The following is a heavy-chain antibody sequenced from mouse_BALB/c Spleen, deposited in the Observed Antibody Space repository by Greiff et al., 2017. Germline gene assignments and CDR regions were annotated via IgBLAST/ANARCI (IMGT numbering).Heavy chain of an antibody. CDR3: TRPHPGEEGFAY. D-gene: IGHD4-1*01. CDR2: INPGSGGT. CDR1: GYTFTSYW. J-gene: IGHJ3*01. Sequence: QVQLQQPGAELVKPGASVKLSCKASGYTFTSYWMHWVKQRPGQGLEWIGVINPGSGGTNYNEKFKGKATLTADKSSSTAYMQLSSLTSDDSAVYFCTRPHPGEEGFAYWGQGTLVTVSA. V-gene: IGHV1-53*01.